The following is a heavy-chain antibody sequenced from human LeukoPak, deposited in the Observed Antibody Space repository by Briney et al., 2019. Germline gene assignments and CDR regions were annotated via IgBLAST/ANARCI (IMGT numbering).Heavy chain of an antibody. J-gene: IGHJ3*02. CDR2: ITAGGGRT. CDR1: GFSFKTYD. CDR3: ARGYYDILTGYYTNDAFDI. D-gene: IGHD3-9*01. V-gene: IGHV3-23*01. Sequence: GGSLRLSCAASGFSFKTYDMSWVRQAPGKGLAWVSSITAGGGRTNYADSVKGRFTISRHNSKNTLYLQMNSLRAEDTAVYYCARGYYDILTGYYTNDAFDIWGQGTMVTVSS.